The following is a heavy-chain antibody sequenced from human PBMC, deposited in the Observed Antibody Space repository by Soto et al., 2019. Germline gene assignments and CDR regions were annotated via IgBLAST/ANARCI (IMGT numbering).Heavy chain of an antibody. J-gene: IGHJ4*02. V-gene: IGHV3-21*01. CDR2: ISSSSSYI. CDR3: ARSETRGEIRDYYFDY. Sequence: GGSLRLSCAASGFTFSSYSMNWVRQAPGKGLEWVSSISSSSSYIYYADSVKGRSTISGDNARNSRYLQMNSLRAEDTAVYYCARSETRGEIRDYYFDYWGQGTLVTVSS. CDR1: GFTFSSYS. D-gene: IGHD3-9*01.